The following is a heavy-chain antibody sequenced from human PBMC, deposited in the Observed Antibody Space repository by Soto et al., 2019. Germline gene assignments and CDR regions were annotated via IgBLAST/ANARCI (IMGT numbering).Heavy chain of an antibody. CDR2: IGSDGDT. CDR1: GFTLSGYD. D-gene: IGHD2-15*01. Sequence: EVQLVESGGGLVQPGGSLRLSCAASGFTLSGYDIHWVRQATGKGLEWVSGIGSDGDTYYEDSVKGRFTITRENAKNSLYLQMNSLRVGDTAVYYRPSKTPTNGMAVWGQGSTVTVSS. CDR3: PSKTPTNGMAV. V-gene: IGHV3-13*01. J-gene: IGHJ6*02.